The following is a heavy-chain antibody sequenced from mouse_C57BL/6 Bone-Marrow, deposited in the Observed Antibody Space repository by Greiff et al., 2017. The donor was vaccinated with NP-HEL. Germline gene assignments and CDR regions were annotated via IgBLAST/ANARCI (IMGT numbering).Heavy chain of an antibody. CDR3: ARNRRKTGAFDY. CDR1: GYTFTSYW. J-gene: IGHJ2*01. D-gene: IGHD4-1*01. CDR2: IDPSDSET. Sequence: VQLQQPGAELVRPGSSVKLSCKASGYTFTSYWMHWVKRRPIQGLEWIGNIDPSDSETHYNQKFKDKATLTVDKSSSTAYMQLSSLTSEDSAVYYCARNRRKTGAFDYWGQGTTLTVSS. V-gene: IGHV1-52*01.